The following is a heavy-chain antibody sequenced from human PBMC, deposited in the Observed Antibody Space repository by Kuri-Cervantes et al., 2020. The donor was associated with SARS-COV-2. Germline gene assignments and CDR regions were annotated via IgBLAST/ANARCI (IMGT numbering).Heavy chain of an antibody. CDR2: IYYSGST. D-gene: IGHD6-19*01. J-gene: IGHJ5*02. CDR1: GGSISSYY. V-gene: IGHV4-59*12. CDR3: ARETVAGTGDWFDP. Sequence: SETLSLTCTVSGGSISSYYWSWIRQPPGKGLEWIGYIYYSGSTNYNPSLKSRVTISVDTSKNQFSLKLSSVTAADTAVYYCARETVAGTGDWFDPWGQGNLVTVSS.